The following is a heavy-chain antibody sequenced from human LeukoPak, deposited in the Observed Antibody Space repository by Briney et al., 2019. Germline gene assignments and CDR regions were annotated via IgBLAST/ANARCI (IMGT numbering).Heavy chain of an antibody. V-gene: IGHV1-46*01. CDR2: IKPSGGDT. Sequence: ASVKVSCKTSGYTFTDYNLHWVRQAPGQRLEWMGIIKPSGGDTSYAQTFQGRVFMTRDTSTSTVYMELSSLKSEDTAVYYCARVRGGYNDAYDIWGQGTMATVSS. CDR1: GYTFTDYN. J-gene: IGHJ3*02. D-gene: IGHD5-24*01. CDR3: ARVRGGYNDAYDI.